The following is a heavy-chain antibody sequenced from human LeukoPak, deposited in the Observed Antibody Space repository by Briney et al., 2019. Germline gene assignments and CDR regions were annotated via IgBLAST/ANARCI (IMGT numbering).Heavy chain of an antibody. D-gene: IGHD3-10*01. CDR3: TAGVSRGD. V-gene: IGHV3-15*01. CDR1: GFSLSNVW. Sequence: PGGSLRLSCAASGFSLSNVWMSWVRQAPGKGLEWVGRIKSKTDGGTIDYAAPVKDRFTISRDDSKNPLFLEMNSLKTEDTAVYYCTAGVSRGDWGQGTLVTVSS. J-gene: IGHJ4*02. CDR2: IKSKTDGGTI.